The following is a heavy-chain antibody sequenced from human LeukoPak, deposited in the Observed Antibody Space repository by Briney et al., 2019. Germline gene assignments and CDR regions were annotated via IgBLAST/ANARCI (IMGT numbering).Heavy chain of an antibody. CDR3: ANGGGYSILNWLDP. V-gene: IGHV3-23*01. Sequence: GGSLRLSCAASGFTFSSYAMSWVRQAPGKGLEWVSVISGSGGSTHYADSVKGRFTISRDNSKNTLHLQMSSLRAEDTAVYYCANGGGYSILNWLDPWGQGTLVTVSS. D-gene: IGHD4-11*01. CDR1: GFTFSSYA. CDR2: ISGSGGST. J-gene: IGHJ5*02.